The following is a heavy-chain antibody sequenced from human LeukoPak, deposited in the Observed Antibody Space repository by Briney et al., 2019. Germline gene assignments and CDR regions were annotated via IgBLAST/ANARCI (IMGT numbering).Heavy chain of an antibody. D-gene: IGHD4-17*01. CDR2: IYYNGNT. V-gene: IGHV4-59*08. CDR1: GGSISNYY. J-gene: IGHJ4*02. CDR3: ARRGSIFGDYLSDY. Sequence: SETLSLTCTVSGGSISNYYWSWIRQPPGKGLEWIGYIYYNGNTNYNPSLKSRVTISVDTSKNQLSLKLSSVTAADTAVYYCARRGSIFGDYLSDYWGQGTLVTVSS.